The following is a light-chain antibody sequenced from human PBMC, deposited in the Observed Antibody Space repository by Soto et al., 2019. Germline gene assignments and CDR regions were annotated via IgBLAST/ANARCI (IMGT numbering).Light chain of an antibody. CDR3: QQYSQWPLT. V-gene: IGKV3-11*01. Sequence: IVLTHSRATLSLTPGERATIPCRASQSVGSFLAWYQQKPGQAPRLLMYDATNRATGIPARFSGSGSVTDFTLTISSLEPEDFAVYYCQQYSQWPLTFGGGTKVDIK. CDR2: DAT. J-gene: IGKJ4*01. CDR1: QSVGSF.